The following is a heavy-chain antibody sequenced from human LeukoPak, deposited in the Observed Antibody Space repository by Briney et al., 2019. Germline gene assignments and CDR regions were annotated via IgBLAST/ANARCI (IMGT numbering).Heavy chain of an antibody. D-gene: IGHD4-23*01. CDR1: GFTFSYYG. J-gene: IGHJ4*02. V-gene: IGHV3-30*18. CDR3: AKSATVASFDY. CDR2: ISYDGSNK. Sequence: GGSLRLSCAASGFTFSYYGMHWVRQAPGKGLEWVAVISYDGSNKYYADSVKGRFTISRDNSKNTLYLQMNSLRAEDTAVYYCAKSATVASFDYWGQGTLVTVSS.